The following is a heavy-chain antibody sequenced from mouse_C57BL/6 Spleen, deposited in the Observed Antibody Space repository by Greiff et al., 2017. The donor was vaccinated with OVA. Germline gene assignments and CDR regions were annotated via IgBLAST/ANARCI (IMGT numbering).Heavy chain of an antibody. CDR3: ARREDGYFDV. CDR1: GFTFSDYY. Sequence: EVQVVESEGGLVQPGSSMKLSCTASGFTFSDYYMAWVRQVPEKGLEWVANINYDGSSTYYLDSLKSRFIISGDNAKNILYLQMSSLKSEDTATYYCARREDGYFDVWGTGTTVTVSS. CDR2: INYDGSST. V-gene: IGHV5-16*01. J-gene: IGHJ1*03.